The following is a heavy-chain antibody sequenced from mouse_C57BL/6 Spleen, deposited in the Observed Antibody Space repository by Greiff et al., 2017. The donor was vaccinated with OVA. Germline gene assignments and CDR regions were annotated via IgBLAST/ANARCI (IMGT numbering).Heavy chain of an antibody. CDR1: GFTFSDYG. CDR3: ARPPHEGYFDV. Sequence: EVKVVESGGGLVKPGGSLKLSCAASGFTFSDYGMHWVRQAPEKGLEWVAYISSGSSTIYYADTVKGRFTISRDNAKNTLFLQMTSLRSEDTAMYYCARPPHEGYFDVWGTGTTVTVSS. V-gene: IGHV5-17*01. CDR2: ISSGSSTI. J-gene: IGHJ1*03.